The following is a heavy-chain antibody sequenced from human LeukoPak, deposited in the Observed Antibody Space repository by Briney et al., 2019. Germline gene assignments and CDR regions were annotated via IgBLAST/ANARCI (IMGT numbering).Heavy chain of an antibody. D-gene: IGHD3-22*01. CDR1: GFTFSSYS. Sequence: GGSLRLSCAASGFTFSSYSMNWVRQAPGKGLEWVSYISSSSSTIYYADSVKGRFTISRDNAKNSLYLQMNSLRAEDTAVYYCARDQSYYDSSGYREWGQGTLVTVSS. J-gene: IGHJ4*02. V-gene: IGHV3-48*01. CDR3: ARDQSYYDSSGYRE. CDR2: ISSSSSTI.